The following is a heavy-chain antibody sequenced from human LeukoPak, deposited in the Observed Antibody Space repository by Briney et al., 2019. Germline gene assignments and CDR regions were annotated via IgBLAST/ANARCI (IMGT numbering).Heavy chain of an antibody. Sequence: ASVKVSCKASAYTFTAYHMHWVRQAPGQGLEWMGWINPNSGGTNYAQKLQGRVTLTRDTSISTAYMELSRLRSDDTAVYYCARIRGPYCSSTSCLPPGWFDPWGQGTLVTVSS. CDR2: INPNSGGT. D-gene: IGHD2-2*01. J-gene: IGHJ5*02. V-gene: IGHV1-2*02. CDR1: AYTFTAYH. CDR3: ARIRGPYCSSTSCLPPGWFDP.